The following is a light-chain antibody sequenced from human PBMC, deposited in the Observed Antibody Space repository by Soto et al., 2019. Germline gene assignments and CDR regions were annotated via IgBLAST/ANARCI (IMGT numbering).Light chain of an antibody. Sequence: DILMTQSPDSLTVSLGERATINCKTSQSVLYTNNKNYLGWFQQKPGQPPKLLVSWASTRESGVPDRFSGSVSGTDFTLTISSLQAEDVALYYCHQYYTTPLTFGQGTKLQIK. J-gene: IGKJ2*01. CDR1: QSVLYTNNKNY. V-gene: IGKV4-1*01. CDR2: WAS. CDR3: HQYYTTPLT.